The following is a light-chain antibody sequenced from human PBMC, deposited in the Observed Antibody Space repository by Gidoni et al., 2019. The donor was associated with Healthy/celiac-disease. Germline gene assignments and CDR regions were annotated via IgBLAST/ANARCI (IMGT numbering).Light chain of an antibody. CDR2: GAS. CDR3: QQYGSSPFT. CDR1: QSVSSSY. J-gene: IGKJ3*01. V-gene: IGKV3-20*01. Sequence: ETVLTHSPGTLSLSPGERATLPCRASQSVSSSYLAWYQQKPGQAPRLLIYGASSRATGIPDRFSGSGSGTDFTLTISRLEPEDFAVYYCQQYGSSPFTFGHXTKVDIK.